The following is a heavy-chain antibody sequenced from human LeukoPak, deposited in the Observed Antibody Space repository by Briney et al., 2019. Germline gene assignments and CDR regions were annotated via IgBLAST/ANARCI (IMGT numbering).Heavy chain of an antibody. CDR3: ARDVSDSSGYYYSFDY. V-gene: IGHV4-4*07. J-gene: IGHJ4*02. D-gene: IGHD3-22*01. CDR1: GGSISSYY. CDR2: IYTSGST. Sequence: SETLSLTCTVSGGSISSYYWSWIRQPAGKGLEWIGRIYTSGSTNYNPSLKSRVTMSVDTSKNQFSLKLSSVTAADTAVYYCARDVSDSSGYYYSFDYWGQGTLVTVSS.